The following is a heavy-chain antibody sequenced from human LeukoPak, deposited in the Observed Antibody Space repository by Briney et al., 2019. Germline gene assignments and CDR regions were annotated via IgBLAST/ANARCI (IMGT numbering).Heavy chain of an antibody. CDR1: GYTFTSYD. J-gene: IGHJ4*02. D-gene: IGHD7-27*01. CDR3: ARGPPNWGYDY. Sequence: ASVKVSCKASGYTFTSYDFNWVRQATGQRPEWMGWMSPNSGDTSYAQKFQDRVTMTRNTSISTAYMELSSLRSDDTAVYYCARGPPNWGYDYWGPGTLVTVSS. V-gene: IGHV1-8*01. CDR2: MSPNSGDT.